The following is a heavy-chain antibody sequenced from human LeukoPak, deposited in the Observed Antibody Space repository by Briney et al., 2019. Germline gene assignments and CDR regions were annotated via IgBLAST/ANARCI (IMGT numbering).Heavy chain of an antibody. D-gene: IGHD3-22*01. V-gene: IGHV3-48*01. J-gene: IGHJ6*03. Sequence: GGSLRLSCAASGFSFNSYNTNWVRQAPGKGLEWVSYISSTDTIYYADSVKGRFTISRDSAKNSLSLQMNSLRAEDTAVYFCARAYDGTGSHYNYYMYVWGKGTTVTVSS. CDR3: ARAYDGTGSHYNYYMYV. CDR1: GFSFNSYN. CDR2: ISSTDTI.